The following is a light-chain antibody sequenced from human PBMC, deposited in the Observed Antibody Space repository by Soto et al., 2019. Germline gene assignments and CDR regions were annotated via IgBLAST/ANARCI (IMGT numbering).Light chain of an antibody. Sequence: QSVLTQPASVSGSPGQSITISCTGTSSDVGSYNYVSWYQQHPGNAPQLMIYEVSNRPSGVSNRFSGSKSGNTASLTISGLQAEDEGVYYRSSYTSSSPRVFGTGTKVTVL. CDR3: SSYTSSSPRV. CDR2: EVS. J-gene: IGLJ1*01. V-gene: IGLV2-14*01. CDR1: SSDVGSYNY.